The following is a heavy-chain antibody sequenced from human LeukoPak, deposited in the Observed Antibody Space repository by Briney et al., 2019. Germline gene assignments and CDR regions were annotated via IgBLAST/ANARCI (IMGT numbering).Heavy chain of an antibody. CDR3: ARAGDGYNLDY. J-gene: IGHJ4*02. Sequence: SETLSLTCTVSGGSISSGDYYWSWIRQPPGKGLEWIGYIYYSGSTYYNPSLKSRVTISVDTSKNQFSLKLSSVTAADTAVYYCARAGDGYNLDYWGQETLVTVSS. D-gene: IGHD5-24*01. CDR1: GGSISSGDYY. V-gene: IGHV4-30-4*01. CDR2: IYYSGST.